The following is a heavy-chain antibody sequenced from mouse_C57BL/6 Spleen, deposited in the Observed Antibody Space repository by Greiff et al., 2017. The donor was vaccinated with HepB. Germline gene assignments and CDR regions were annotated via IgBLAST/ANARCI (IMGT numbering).Heavy chain of an antibody. V-gene: IGHV1-69*01. CDR2: IDPSDSYT. J-gene: IGHJ2*01. Sequence: VQLQQSGAELVMPGASVKLSCKASGYTFTSYWMHWVKQRPGQGLEWIGEIDPSDSYTNYNQKFKGKSTLTVDKSSSTAYMQLSSLTSEDAAVYYCARSITTVVRYFDYWGQGTTLTVSS. CDR3: ARSITTVVRYFDY. CDR1: GYTFTSYW. D-gene: IGHD1-1*01.